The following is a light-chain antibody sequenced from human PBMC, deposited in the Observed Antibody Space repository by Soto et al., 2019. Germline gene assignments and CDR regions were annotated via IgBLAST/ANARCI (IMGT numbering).Light chain of an antibody. CDR2: EAS. CDR1: QSISTY. Sequence: DIQMTQSPSSLSASVGDRVSITCRASQSISTYLNWYQQKPGKAPKLLISEASNLQSGVPSRFSGSGSGTEFTLTISSLQPEDFATYYCQQSLSTPPTFGQGTKAEIK. J-gene: IGKJ1*01. CDR3: QQSLSTPPT. V-gene: IGKV1-39*01.